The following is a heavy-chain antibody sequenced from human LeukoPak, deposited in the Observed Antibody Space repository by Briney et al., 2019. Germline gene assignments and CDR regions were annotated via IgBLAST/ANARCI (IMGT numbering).Heavy chain of an antibody. CDR3: AIVGSRTNFHFYT. D-gene: IGHD2-15*01. J-gene: IGHJ4*02. Sequence: SQTPSLTCTVSGGSPCSGTSYWSSISQHPGNGLEWVGYIYYSASTDYTSSLRSRVTISRDSSKDQCPLKLSSVTAADTAVYICAIVGSRTNFHFYTWGQRALLTVSS. CDR2: IYYSAST. V-gene: IGHV4-31*03. CDR1: GGSPCSGTSY.